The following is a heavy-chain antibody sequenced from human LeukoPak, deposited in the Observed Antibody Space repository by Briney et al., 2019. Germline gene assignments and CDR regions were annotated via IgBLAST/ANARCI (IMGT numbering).Heavy chain of an antibody. CDR2: IAHSGST. V-gene: IGHV4-34*01. J-gene: IGHJ5*02. Sequence: PETLSLTCAVYGGSFSGYYWSWIRQPPGRGLEWIGEIAHSGSTKYNPSLKSRVTISVDASKNQFSLKLTSVTAADTAVYYCARGGVVVPAAIEHNWFDPWGQGTLVTVSS. D-gene: IGHD2-2*01. CDR3: ARGGVVVPAAIEHNWFDP. CDR1: GGSFSGYY.